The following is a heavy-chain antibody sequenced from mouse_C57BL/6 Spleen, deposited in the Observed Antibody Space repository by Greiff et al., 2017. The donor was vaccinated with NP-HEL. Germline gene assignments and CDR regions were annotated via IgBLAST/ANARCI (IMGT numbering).Heavy chain of an antibody. CDR2: IWRGGST. CDR3: AIPYYGSSYDYAMDY. Sequence: QVHVKQSGPGLVQPSQSLSITCTVSGFSLTSYGVHWVRQSPGKGLEWLGVIWRGGSTDYNAAFMSRLSITKDNSKSQVFFKMNSLQADDTAIYYCAIPYYGSSYDYAMDYWGQGTSVTVSS. V-gene: IGHV2-5*01. D-gene: IGHD1-1*01. CDR1: GFSLTSYG. J-gene: IGHJ4*01.